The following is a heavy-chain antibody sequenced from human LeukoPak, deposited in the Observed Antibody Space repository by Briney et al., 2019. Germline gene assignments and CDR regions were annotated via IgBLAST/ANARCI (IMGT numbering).Heavy chain of an antibody. Sequence: PGGSLRLSCAASGFTFSSYSMNWVRQAPGKRLEWVSSISSISSYIYYADSVKGRFTISRDNAKNSLYLQLNSLRAEDTAVYYCARDPGPYFSGWYGGDDYWGQGTLVTVSS. D-gene: IGHD6-19*01. CDR2: ISSISSYI. V-gene: IGHV3-21*01. J-gene: IGHJ4*02. CDR3: ARDPGPYFSGWYGGDDY. CDR1: GFTFSSYS.